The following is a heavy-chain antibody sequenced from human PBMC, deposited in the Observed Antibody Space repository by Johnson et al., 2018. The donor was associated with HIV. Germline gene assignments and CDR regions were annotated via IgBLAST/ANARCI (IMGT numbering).Heavy chain of an antibody. J-gene: IGHJ3*02. D-gene: IGHD3-16*01. CDR3: AKGWGAFDI. V-gene: IGHV3-11*06. Sequence: SVKGRFTISRDNAKNSLYLQMNSLRAEDTAVYYCAKGWGAFDIWGQGTMVTVSS.